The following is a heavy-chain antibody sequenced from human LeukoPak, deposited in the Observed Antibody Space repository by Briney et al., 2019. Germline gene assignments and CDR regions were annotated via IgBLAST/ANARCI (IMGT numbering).Heavy chain of an antibody. CDR2: IIPILGIA. CDR3: AGSIAVAGNGGYYFDY. Sequence: ASVKVSCKASGGTFSSYAISWVRQAPGQGLEWMGRIIPILGIANYALKFQGRVTITADKSTSTAYMELSSLRSEDTAVYYCAGSIAVAGNGGYYFDYWGQGTLVTVSS. V-gene: IGHV1-69*04. J-gene: IGHJ4*02. CDR1: GGTFSSYA. D-gene: IGHD6-19*01.